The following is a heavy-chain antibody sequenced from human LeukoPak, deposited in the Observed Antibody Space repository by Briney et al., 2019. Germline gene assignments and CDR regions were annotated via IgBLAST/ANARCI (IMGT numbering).Heavy chain of an antibody. D-gene: IGHD2-15*01. CDR1: GFTFSSYA. CDR3: AKGGEYCSGGSCYHWGGMDYYYGMDV. Sequence: GGSLRLSCAASGFTFSSYAMSWVRQAPGKGLEWVSAISGSGGSTYYADSVQGRFTLSRDNSKNTLYLQMYSLRAEGTAVYYCAKGGEYCSGGSCYHWGGMDYYYGMDVWGQGTTVTVSS. CDR2: ISGSGGST. V-gene: IGHV3-23*01. J-gene: IGHJ6*02.